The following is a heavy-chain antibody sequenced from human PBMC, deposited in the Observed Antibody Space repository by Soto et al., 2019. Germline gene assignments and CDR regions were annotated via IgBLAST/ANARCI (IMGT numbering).Heavy chain of an antibody. J-gene: IGHJ6*03. CDR3: ARVYCSSTSCPHYYYYYYMDV. D-gene: IGHD2-2*01. CDR2: IIPILGIA. Sequence: SVKVSCKASGGTFSSYTISWVRQAPGQGLEWMGKIIPILGIANYAQKFQGRVTITADKSTSTAYMDLSSLRSEDTAVYYCARVYCSSTSCPHYYYYYYMDVWGKGTTVTVSS. CDR1: GGTFSSYT. V-gene: IGHV1-69*02.